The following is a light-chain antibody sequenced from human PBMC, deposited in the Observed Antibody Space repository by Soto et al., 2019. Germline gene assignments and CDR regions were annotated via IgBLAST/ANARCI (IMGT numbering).Light chain of an antibody. CDR3: QQYGGSPPYT. Sequence: EIVLTQSPDTLSLSPGERATLSCRASHSVSSSYLAWYQQKPGQAPRLLIYGASSRATGVPDRFSGSGSGTDFTLTINRLEPEDSAVYYCQQYGGSPPYTFGQGTKLEI. J-gene: IGKJ2*01. CDR1: HSVSSSY. CDR2: GAS. V-gene: IGKV3-20*01.